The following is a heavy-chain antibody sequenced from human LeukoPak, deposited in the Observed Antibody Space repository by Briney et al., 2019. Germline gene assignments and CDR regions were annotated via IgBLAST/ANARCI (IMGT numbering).Heavy chain of an antibody. CDR3: ARDQRLDSSGLGY. D-gene: IGHD6-19*01. V-gene: IGHV1-2*02. CDR2: INPNNSGT. CDR1: GYTFTGYY. J-gene: IGHJ4*02. Sequence: ASVKVSCKASGYTFTGYYLHWVRQAPGQGLEWMGWINPNNSGTYYAQRFQGRVTMTWGTSISTAYMELSSLRSEDTAVYYCARDQRLDSSGLGYWGQGTLVTVSS.